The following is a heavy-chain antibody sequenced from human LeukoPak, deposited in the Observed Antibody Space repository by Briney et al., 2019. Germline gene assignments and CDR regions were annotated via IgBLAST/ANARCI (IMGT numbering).Heavy chain of an antibody. CDR3: ARNYYDILTGVRN. CDR1: GFTFSDYY. J-gene: IGHJ4*02. V-gene: IGHV3-11*01. CDR2: ISSSGSTI. Sequence: PGGSLRLSCAASGFTFSDYYMSWIRQAPGRGLEWVSYISSSGSTIYYADSVKGRFTISRDNSKNTLYLQMNSLRAEDTAVYYCARNYYDILTGVRNWGQGTLVTVSS. D-gene: IGHD3-9*01.